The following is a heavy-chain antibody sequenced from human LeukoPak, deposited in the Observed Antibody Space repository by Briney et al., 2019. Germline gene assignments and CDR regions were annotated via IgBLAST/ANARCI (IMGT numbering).Heavy chain of an antibody. CDR2: ITVSGDTT. CDR1: GLTSSSNA. D-gene: IGHD6-13*01. CDR3: VKDYSPIAAAANPLFDY. V-gene: IGHV3-23*01. J-gene: IGHJ4*02. Sequence: GGSLRPSCAASGLTSSSNAVTWVPQAPGKGLEWVSGITVSGDTTFYADSVKGRFTFSRDNSKNTLYLQMHSLGAADTAVYYCVKDYSPIAAAANPLFDYWGQGALVTVSS.